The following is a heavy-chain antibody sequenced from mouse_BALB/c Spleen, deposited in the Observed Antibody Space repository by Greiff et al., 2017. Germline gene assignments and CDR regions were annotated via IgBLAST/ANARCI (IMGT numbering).Heavy chain of an antibody. D-gene: IGHD1-1*01. V-gene: IGHV3-2*02. CDR2: ISYSGST. Sequence: DVQLQESGPGLVKPSQSLSLTCTVTGYSITSDYAWNWIRQFPGNKLEWMGYISYSGSTSYNPSLKSRISITRDTSKNQFFLQLNSVTTEDTATYYCALYYYGSSSWFAYWGQGTLVTVSA. J-gene: IGHJ3*01. CDR1: GYSITSDYA. CDR3: ALYYYGSSSWFAY.